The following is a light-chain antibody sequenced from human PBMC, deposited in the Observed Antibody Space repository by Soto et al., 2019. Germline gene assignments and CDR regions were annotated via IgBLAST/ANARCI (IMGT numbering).Light chain of an antibody. CDR2: AAS. CDR3: QQGYSTPIP. Sequence: DIQMTQSPSSLSASVGDRVTITCRASQSISSYLNWYQHKPGKAPKLLIYAASSLQSGVPSRFSGSGSGTDFNLTISSLQPEDFATFYRQQGYSTPIPLGQGTRLEIK. V-gene: IGKV1-39*01. CDR1: QSISSY. J-gene: IGKJ5*01.